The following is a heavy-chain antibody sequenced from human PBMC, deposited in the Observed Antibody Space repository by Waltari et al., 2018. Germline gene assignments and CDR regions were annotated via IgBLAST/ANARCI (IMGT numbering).Heavy chain of an antibody. CDR1: GFPVSSYA. CDR3: ARVIAAAGGFDY. V-gene: IGHV3-30-3*01. Sequence: QVQLVESGGGVVQPGRSLRLSCAASGFPVSSYAMHLVRQAPGKGLEWVAVISYDGSNKYYADSVKGRFTISRDNSKNTLYLQMNSLRAEDTAVYYCARVIAAAGGFDYWGQGTLVTVSS. D-gene: IGHD6-13*01. CDR2: ISYDGSNK. J-gene: IGHJ4*02.